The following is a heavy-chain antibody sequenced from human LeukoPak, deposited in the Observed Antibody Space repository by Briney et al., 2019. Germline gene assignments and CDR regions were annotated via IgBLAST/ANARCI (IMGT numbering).Heavy chain of an antibody. CDR3: AKSLGGTRGDDY. CDR2: ISYDGSNK. D-gene: IGHD4-23*01. J-gene: IGHJ4*02. V-gene: IGHV3-30*18. Sequence: QPGRSLRLSCAASGFTFSSYGMHWVRQAPGKGLEWVAVISYDGSNKYYADSVKGRFTISRDNSKNTLYLQMNSLRAEDTAVYYCAKSLGGTRGDDYWGQGTLVTVSS. CDR1: GFTFSSYG.